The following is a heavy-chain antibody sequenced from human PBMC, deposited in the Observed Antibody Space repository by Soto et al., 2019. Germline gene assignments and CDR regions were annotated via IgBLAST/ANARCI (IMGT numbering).Heavy chain of an antibody. V-gene: IGHV4-34*01. CDR3: ARAGKSTINYWFDP. CDR2: INHSGST. J-gene: IGHJ5*02. CDR1: GGSFSGYY. D-gene: IGHD3-9*01. Sequence: SETLSLTCAVYGGSFSGYYWSWIRQPPGKGLEWIGEINHSGSTNYNPSLKSRVTISVDTSKNQFSLKLSSVTAADTAVYYCARAGKSTINYWFDPWDQATLVTVSS.